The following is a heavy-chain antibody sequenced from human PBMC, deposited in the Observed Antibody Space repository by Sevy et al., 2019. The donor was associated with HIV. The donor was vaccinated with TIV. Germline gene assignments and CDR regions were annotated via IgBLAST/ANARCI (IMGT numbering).Heavy chain of an antibody. V-gene: IGHV3-30-3*01. J-gene: IGHJ3*02. CDR2: ISYDGSNK. CDR3: ARSITIFGVVIPTGAFDI. D-gene: IGHD3-3*01. Sequence: GGYLRLSCAASGFTFSSYAMHWVRQAPGKGLEWVAVISYDGSNKYYADSVKGRFTISRDNSKNTLYLQMNSLRAEDTAVYYCARSITIFGVVIPTGAFDIWGQGTMVTVSS. CDR1: GFTFSSYA.